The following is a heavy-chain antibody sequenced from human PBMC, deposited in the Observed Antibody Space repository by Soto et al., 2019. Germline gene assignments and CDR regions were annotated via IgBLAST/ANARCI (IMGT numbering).Heavy chain of an antibody. CDR2: IDPSDSYT. CDR3: ARLGTMIVSEFDP. CDR1: GYSFTSYW. J-gene: IGHJ5*02. Sequence: GESLKISCKGSGYSFTSYWISWVRQMPGKGPEWMGRIDPSDSYTNYSPSFQGHVTISADKSISTAYLQWSSLKASDTAMYYCARLGTMIVSEFDPWGQGTLVTVSS. V-gene: IGHV5-10-1*01. D-gene: IGHD3-22*01.